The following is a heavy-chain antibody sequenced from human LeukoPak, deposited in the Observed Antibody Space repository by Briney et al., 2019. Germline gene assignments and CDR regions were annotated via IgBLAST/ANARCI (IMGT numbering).Heavy chain of an antibody. CDR3: AKAGSNSNPRMYYYYYYMDV. V-gene: IGHV3-66*01. Sequence: GGSLRLSCAASEFSVGSNYMTWVRQAPGKGLEWVSLIYSGGSTYYADSVKGRFTISRDNSKNTLYLQMNSLRAEDTAVYYCAKAGSNSNPRMYYYYYYMDVWGKGTTVTVSS. D-gene: IGHD3-10*01. CDR2: IYSGGST. J-gene: IGHJ6*03. CDR1: EFSVGSNY.